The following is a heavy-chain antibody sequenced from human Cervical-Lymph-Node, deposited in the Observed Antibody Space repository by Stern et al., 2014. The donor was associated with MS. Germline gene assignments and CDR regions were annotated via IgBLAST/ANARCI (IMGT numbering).Heavy chain of an antibody. J-gene: IGHJ3*02. CDR3: AGTVVRGRNPFDI. D-gene: IGHD3-16*01. V-gene: IGHV5-51*03. Sequence: VQLVQSGAEVKEPGESLKISCKGSGHSFTNYWIGWVRQMPGKGLEWMGIIYPGDSDTRYSPSFQGQVTISADKSINTAYLQWSSLKASDAAMYYCAGTVVRGRNPFDIWGQGTLVTVSS. CDR1: GHSFTNYW. CDR2: IYPGDSDT.